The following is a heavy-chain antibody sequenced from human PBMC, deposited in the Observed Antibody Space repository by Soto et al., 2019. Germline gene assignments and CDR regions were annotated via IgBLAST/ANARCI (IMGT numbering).Heavy chain of an antibody. CDR2: LSYDGSDK. CDR3: ARDRLYESNTYYLNYGMDV. D-gene: IGHD3-22*01. CDR1: AFTCSRYA. J-gene: IGHJ6*02. Sequence: QVQLVESGGGVVQPGRSLRLSGAASAFTCSRYALHWVRQAPGKGLDWVAVLSYDGSDKYYADSVKGRFTVSRDSSKNTLYLPMNSLRADDTAVYYCARDRLYESNTYYLNYGMDVWGQGTTGTVSS. V-gene: IGHV3-30-3*01.